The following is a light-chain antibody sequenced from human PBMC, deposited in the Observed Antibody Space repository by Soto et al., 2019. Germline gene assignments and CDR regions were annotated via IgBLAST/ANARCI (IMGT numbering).Light chain of an antibody. J-gene: IGKJ1*01. V-gene: IGKV3-15*01. Sequence: VFTQSPFTLSFSHGQRATLSCRASQSISSNLAWYQQKPGQAPRLLIYSASTRVIGIPTRFSGSGSGTEFTLTINNLQSEDFAVYFCQQFDSWPRTFGQGTKVDIK. CDR3: QQFDSWPRT. CDR2: SAS. CDR1: QSISSN.